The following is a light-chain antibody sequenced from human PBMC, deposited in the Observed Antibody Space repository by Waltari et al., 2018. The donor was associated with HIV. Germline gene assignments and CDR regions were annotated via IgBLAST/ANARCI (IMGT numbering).Light chain of an antibody. CDR2: GAS. CDR3: QHYNHGPPLT. J-gene: IGKJ4*01. Sequence: EIVMTQSPATLSVFPGERATLSCRASQSVSSNLAWYQQKPGQAPRPLIYGASTRATGIPARFSGSGSGTEFTLTISSLQSEDFAVYYCQHYNHGPPLTFGGGTKVEIK. V-gene: IGKV3-15*01. CDR1: QSVSSN.